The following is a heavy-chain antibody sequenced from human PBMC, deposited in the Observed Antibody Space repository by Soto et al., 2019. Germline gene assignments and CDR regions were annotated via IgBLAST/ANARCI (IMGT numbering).Heavy chain of an antibody. D-gene: IGHD2-15*01. CDR3: ARYCSGGSCYPGAFDI. J-gene: IGHJ3*02. Sequence: QVQLQESGPGLVKPSQTLSLTCTVSGGSISSGGYYWSWIRQHPGKVLEWIGYIYYSGSTYYNPSLKSRVTISVDTSKNQFSLKLSSVTAADTAVYYCARYCSGGSCYPGAFDIWGQGTMVTVSS. CDR1: GGSISSGGYY. V-gene: IGHV4-31*03. CDR2: IYYSGST.